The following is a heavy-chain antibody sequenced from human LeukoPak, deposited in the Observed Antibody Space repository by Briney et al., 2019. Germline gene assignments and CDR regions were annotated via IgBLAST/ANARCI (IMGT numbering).Heavy chain of an antibody. D-gene: IGHD6-19*01. J-gene: IGHJ4*02. Sequence: GGSLRLSCTASGFTFGDYAMSWFRQAPGKGLEWVSAISGSSGRTYYADSVKGRFTISRDNSKNTLYLQMNSLRAEDTAVYYCAKGPLTEVAGTTWDYWGQGTPVTVSS. V-gene: IGHV3-23*01. CDR2: ISGSSGRT. CDR1: GFTFGDYA. CDR3: AKGPLTEVAGTTWDY.